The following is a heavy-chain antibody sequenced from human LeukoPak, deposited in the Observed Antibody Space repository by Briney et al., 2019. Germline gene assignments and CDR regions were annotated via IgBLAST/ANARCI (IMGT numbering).Heavy chain of an antibody. CDR3: ARDRGYTFDY. J-gene: IGHJ4*02. D-gene: IGHD3-22*01. CDR2: IKSDGSDT. CDR1: GFAFNTYW. V-gene: IGHV3-74*01. Sequence: GGSLRLSCAASGFAFNTYWMHWVRQAPGKGLVWVSRIKSDGSDTTYTDSVKGRFTISRDNAKNTLYLQMNSLSAEDTAMYFCARDRGYTFDYWGQGTLVTVSS.